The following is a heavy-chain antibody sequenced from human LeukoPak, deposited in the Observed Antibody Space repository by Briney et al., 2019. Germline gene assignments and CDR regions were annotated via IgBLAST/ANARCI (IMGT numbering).Heavy chain of an antibody. CDR3: ARGNYGGNSEGYYFDY. CDR2: INHSRGT. Sequence: SETLSLTCAVYGGSFSGYYWSWIRQPPGKGLEWIGEINHSRGTNYNPSLKSRVTISVDTSKNQFSLKLSSVTAADTAVYYCARGNYGGNSEGYYFDYWGQGTLVTVSS. J-gene: IGHJ4*02. V-gene: IGHV4-34*01. CDR1: GGSFSGYY. D-gene: IGHD4-23*01.